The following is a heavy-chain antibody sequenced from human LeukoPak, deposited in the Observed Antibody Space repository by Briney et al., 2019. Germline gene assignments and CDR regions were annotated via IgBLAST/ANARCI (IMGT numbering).Heavy chain of an antibody. Sequence: PSQTLSLTCAVSDGSISSGGYSWSWIRQPPGKGLECIGYIYHSGSTYYNPSLKSRVTISVDRSNNQFSLKLSSVTAADTAVYYCARDRPGGSSLDYWGQGILVTVSS. D-gene: IGHD6-13*01. V-gene: IGHV4-30-2*01. CDR2: IYHSGST. CDR1: DGSISSGGYS. J-gene: IGHJ4*02. CDR3: ARDRPGGSSLDY.